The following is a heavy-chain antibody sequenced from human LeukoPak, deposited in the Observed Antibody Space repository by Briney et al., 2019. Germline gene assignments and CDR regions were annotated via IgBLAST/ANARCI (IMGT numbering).Heavy chain of an antibody. V-gene: IGHV1-8*02. J-gene: IGHJ6*03. Sequence: ASVKVSCKASGYSFTSYDINWVRQATGQGLEWMGWMNPNSGNIGYAQKFQGRVTLTRNTSISTVYMELSSLRSEDTAVYYCARAPPPWSYDSDTSYYYMDVWGKGTTVTVSS. CDR2: MNPNSGNI. CDR3: ARAPPPWSYDSDTSYYYMDV. D-gene: IGHD3-22*01. CDR1: GYSFTSYD.